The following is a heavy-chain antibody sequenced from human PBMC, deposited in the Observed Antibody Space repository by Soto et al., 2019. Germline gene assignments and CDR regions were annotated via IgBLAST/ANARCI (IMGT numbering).Heavy chain of an antibody. V-gene: IGHV3-33*08. J-gene: IGHJ4*02. Sequence: QVHLVESGGGVVQPGGSLRLSCAGSGFTFSDYGMHWVRQAPGKGLEWVAVLWYDGSGEYYTDSVRGRFTISRVNSKNTLYLQMNNLRDEDTGVYYCARDSVRFLEHLSKDYFDYWGQGTRVTVSS. CDR1: GFTFSDYG. CDR2: LWYDGSGE. CDR3: ARDSVRFLEHLSKDYFDY. D-gene: IGHD3-3*01.